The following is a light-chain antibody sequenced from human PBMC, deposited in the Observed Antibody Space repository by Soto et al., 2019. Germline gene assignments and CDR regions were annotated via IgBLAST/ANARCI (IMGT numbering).Light chain of an antibody. CDR3: QQRKIWPPLT. CDR2: DSS. V-gene: IGKV3-11*01. CDR1: QSVDHF. J-gene: IGKJ4*01. Sequence: ETVLTQSPATLSLSPGDRATLSCRASQSVDHFLAWYQQKPGQPPRLLIYDSSNRATGVPARFSGSGSGTDFTLTISSLEPEDFAVYYCQQRKIWPPLTFGGGTKVEIK.